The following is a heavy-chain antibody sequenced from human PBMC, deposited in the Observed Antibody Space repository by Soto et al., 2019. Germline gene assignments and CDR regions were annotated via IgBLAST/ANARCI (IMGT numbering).Heavy chain of an antibody. CDR2: INPNSGGT. CDR3: ANLEMATITHNWFDP. J-gene: IGHJ5*02. CDR1: GYTFTGYH. V-gene: IGHV1-2*02. D-gene: IGHD5-12*01. Sequence: ASVKVSCKPSGYTFTGYHMHWVRQAPGQGLEWMGWINPNSGGTNYAQKFQGRVTMTRDTSISTAYMELSRLRSDDTAVYYCANLEMATITHNWFDPWGQGTLVTVSS.